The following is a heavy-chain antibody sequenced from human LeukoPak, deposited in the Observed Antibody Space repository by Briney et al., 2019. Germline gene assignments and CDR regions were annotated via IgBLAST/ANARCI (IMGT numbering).Heavy chain of an antibody. J-gene: IGHJ6*04. CDR3: ARVYYYDFWSGYCEDV. V-gene: IGHV3-74*01. Sequence: GGSLRLSCAASGFTFSSYWMHWVRQVPGKGLVWVSRINTDESTTNYADSVKGRFTISRDNAKNTLYLQMNSLRAEDTAVYYCARVYYYDFWSGYCEDVWGKGTTVTVSS. CDR1: GFTFSSYW. D-gene: IGHD3-3*01. CDR2: INTDESTT.